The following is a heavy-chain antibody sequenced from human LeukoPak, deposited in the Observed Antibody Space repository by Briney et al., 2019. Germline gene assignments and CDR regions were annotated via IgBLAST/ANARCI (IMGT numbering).Heavy chain of an antibody. V-gene: IGHV4-30-4*01. CDR3: ASTPINYGYFFDY. CDR1: GGSIGNYY. Sequence: SETLSLTCTVSGGSIGNYYWSWIRQPPGKGLEWIGSIYYTGSTYYNPSLESRVTISVDTSKHQFSLKLSSVTAADTAVHFCASTPINYGYFFDYWGQGILVTVSS. D-gene: IGHD5-24*01. CDR2: IYYTGST. J-gene: IGHJ4*02.